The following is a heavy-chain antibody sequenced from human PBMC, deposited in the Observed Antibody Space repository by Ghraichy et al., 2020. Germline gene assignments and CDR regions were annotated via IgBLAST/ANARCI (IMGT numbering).Heavy chain of an antibody. V-gene: IGHV1-69*13. D-gene: IGHD3-3*01. J-gene: IGHJ6*03. CDR1: GGTFSSYA. CDR2: IIPIFGTA. Sequence: SVKVSCKASGGTFSSYAISWVRQAPGQGLEWMGGIIPIFGTANYAQKFQGRVTITADESTSTAYMELSSLRSEDTAVYYCASFTNSYYDFWSGPYYYYMDVWGKGTTVTVSS. CDR3: ASFTNSYYDFWSGPYYYYMDV.